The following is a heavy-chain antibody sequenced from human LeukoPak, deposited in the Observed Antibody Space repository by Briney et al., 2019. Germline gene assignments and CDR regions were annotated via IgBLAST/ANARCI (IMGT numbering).Heavy chain of an antibody. CDR1: GFIFSSYT. CDR3: ARGGGLDV. V-gene: IGHV3-7*03. J-gene: IGHJ6*02. Sequence: KAGGSLRLSCAASGFIFSSYTMNWARQAPGKGLEWVASINHNGNVNYYVDSVKGRFTISRDNAKNSLYLQMSNLRAEDTAVYFCARGGGLDVWGQGATVTVSS. CDR2: INHNGNVN. D-gene: IGHD3-16*01.